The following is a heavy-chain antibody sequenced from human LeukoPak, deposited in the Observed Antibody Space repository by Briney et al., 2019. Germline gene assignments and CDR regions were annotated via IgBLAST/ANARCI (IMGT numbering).Heavy chain of an antibody. J-gene: IGHJ3*02. CDR1: GGSISSYY. Sequence: SETLSLTCTVSGGSISSYYWSWIRQPPGKGLEWIGYIYYSGSTNYNPSLKSRVTISVDTSKNQFSLKLSSVTAADTAVYYCARVRIAAAYDAFDIWGQGTMVTVSS. CDR2: IYYSGST. D-gene: IGHD6-13*01. V-gene: IGHV4-59*08. CDR3: ARVRIAAAYDAFDI.